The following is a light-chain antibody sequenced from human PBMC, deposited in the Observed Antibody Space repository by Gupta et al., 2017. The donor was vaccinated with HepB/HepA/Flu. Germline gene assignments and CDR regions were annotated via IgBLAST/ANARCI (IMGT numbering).Light chain of an antibody. J-gene: IGLJ2*01. V-gene: IGLV3-1*01. CDR3: QTWVSSDVV. CDR1: KLGDKY. Sequence: YEVTQSPSVSVSPGQTASITCSGDKLGDKYVSWYQQKAGQSPVLVIFQDNKRPPGIPERFSASNAGNTATLTISGTQPLDEAYYYCQTWVSSDVVFGGGTKLTVL. CDR2: QDN.